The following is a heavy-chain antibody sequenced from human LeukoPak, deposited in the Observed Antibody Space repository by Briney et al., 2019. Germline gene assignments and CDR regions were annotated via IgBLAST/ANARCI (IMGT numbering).Heavy chain of an antibody. Sequence: GGSLRLSCAASGFTFSDYYMSWIRQAPGKGLEWVSYISSSGSTIYYADSVKGRFTISRDNSKNTLYLQMNSLRAEDTAVYYCAKMGMGRSSYWYFDLWGRGTLVTVSS. CDR1: GFTFSDYY. CDR2: ISSSGSTI. D-gene: IGHD3-10*01. J-gene: IGHJ2*01. V-gene: IGHV3-11*01. CDR3: AKMGMGRSSYWYFDL.